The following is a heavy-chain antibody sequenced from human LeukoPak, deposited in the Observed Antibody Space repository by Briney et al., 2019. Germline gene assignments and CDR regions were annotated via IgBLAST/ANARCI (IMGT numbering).Heavy chain of an antibody. Sequence: SETLSLTCTVSGGSISSSSYYWGWIRQPPGKGLEWIGSIYYSGSTYYNPSLKSRVTISVDTSKNQFSLKLSSVTAADTAVYYCARPSPTPSQQLVNWFDPWGQGTLVTVSS. CDR2: IYYSGST. CDR1: GGSISSSSYY. J-gene: IGHJ5*02. D-gene: IGHD6-13*01. CDR3: ARPSPTPSQQLVNWFDP. V-gene: IGHV4-39*01.